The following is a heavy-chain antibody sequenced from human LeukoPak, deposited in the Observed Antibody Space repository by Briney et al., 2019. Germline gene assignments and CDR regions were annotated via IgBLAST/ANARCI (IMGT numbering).Heavy chain of an antibody. CDR3: ARPAEVTAIQPFDY. Sequence: SETLSLTCAVYGGSFSGYFWSWIRQPPGKGLEWIGEINHRGSTNYNPTLKSRVTISVDTSKNQFSLKLTSVTASDTAVYYCARPAEVTAIQPFDYWGQGTLVTVSS. V-gene: IGHV4-34*01. CDR2: INHRGST. CDR1: GGSFSGYF. D-gene: IGHD2-21*02. J-gene: IGHJ4*02.